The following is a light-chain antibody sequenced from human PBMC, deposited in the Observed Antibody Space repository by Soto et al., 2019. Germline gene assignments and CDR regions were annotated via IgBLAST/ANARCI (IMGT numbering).Light chain of an antibody. CDR1: SGDVGGYDY. V-gene: IGLV2-14*01. CDR3: SSHTGGSTRV. J-gene: IGLJ1*01. CDR2: EVT. Sequence: QSALTQPASVSGSPGQSIAISCTGTSGDVGGYDYVSWYQQHPDKAPKLMIYEVTKRPSWVSNRFSGSKSGNTASLTISGLQPEDEADYYCSSHTGGSTRVFGSGTKLTVL.